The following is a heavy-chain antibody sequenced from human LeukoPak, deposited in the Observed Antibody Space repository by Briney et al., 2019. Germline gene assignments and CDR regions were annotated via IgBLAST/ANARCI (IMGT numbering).Heavy chain of an antibody. D-gene: IGHD1-1*01. CDR3: ARGRRDNRPFD. V-gene: IGHV1-69*06. CDR1: GGTFSSYA. CDR2: IIPIFGTA. Sequence: SVTVSCKASGGTFSSYAISWVRQAPGQGLEWMGGIIPIFGTANYAQKFQGRVTITADKSTSTAYMELSSLRSEDTAVYYCARGRRDNRPFDWGQGTLVTVSS. J-gene: IGHJ4*02.